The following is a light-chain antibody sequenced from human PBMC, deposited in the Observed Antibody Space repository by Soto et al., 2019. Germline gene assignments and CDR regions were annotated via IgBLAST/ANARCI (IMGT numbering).Light chain of an antibody. CDR2: GAS. J-gene: IGKJ5*01. Sequence: EIVLTQSPGTLSLSPGERATLSCRASQSVNNNYLAWYRQKPGQGTRLLIYGASTRLTGIPDRFSGSGSGTYFPLTITRLEPEDFEVYYCQQYASSFTFGQGTRLDI. CDR1: QSVNNNY. CDR3: QQYASSFT. V-gene: IGKV3-20*01.